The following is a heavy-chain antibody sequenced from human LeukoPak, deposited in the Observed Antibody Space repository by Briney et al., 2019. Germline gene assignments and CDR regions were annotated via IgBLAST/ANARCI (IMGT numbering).Heavy chain of an antibody. Sequence: GGSLRLSCAASGFTFSSYAMSWVRQAPGKGLEWVSAISGSGGSTYYADSVKGRFTISRDNSKNTLYLQMNSLRAEDTAVYYCAKGALGGSYNWDHDAFDIWGQGTMVTVSS. CDR1: GFTFSSYA. V-gene: IGHV3-23*01. CDR3: AKGALGGSYNWDHDAFDI. CDR2: ISGSGGST. D-gene: IGHD1-26*01. J-gene: IGHJ3*02.